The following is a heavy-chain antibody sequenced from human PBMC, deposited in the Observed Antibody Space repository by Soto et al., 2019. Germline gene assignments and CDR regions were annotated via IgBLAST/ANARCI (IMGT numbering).Heavy chain of an antibody. D-gene: IGHD2-2*02. Sequence: QVRLVQSGADMKKPGASVTVSCRASGYTFTTYYLHWVRQAPGQGLEWMGIINPNGGSTTYSQHFQGSLPLTRDTSATTVYMELTGLTFADTAVYFCARAPVPSDAGPVRYPADIWGQGTLVTISS. CDR3: ARAPVPSDAGPVRYPADI. J-gene: IGHJ3*02. CDR1: GYTFTTYY. V-gene: IGHV1-46*01. CDR2: INPNGGST.